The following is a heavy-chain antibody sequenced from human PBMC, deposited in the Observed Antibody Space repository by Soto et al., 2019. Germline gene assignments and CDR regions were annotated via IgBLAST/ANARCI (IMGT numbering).Heavy chain of an antibody. V-gene: IGHV4-4*02. Sequence: SETLSLTCAVSGGSISSSNWWSWVRQPPGKGMERIGEIYHSGSTKYNPYLKSRDTISVDKSKNQISLKLRSVTAADTAVYYCARWYYDILTGYYKYDYWGQGTLVTVS. J-gene: IGHJ4*02. CDR2: IYHSGST. D-gene: IGHD3-9*01. CDR3: ARWYYDILTGYYKYDY. CDR1: GGSISSSNW.